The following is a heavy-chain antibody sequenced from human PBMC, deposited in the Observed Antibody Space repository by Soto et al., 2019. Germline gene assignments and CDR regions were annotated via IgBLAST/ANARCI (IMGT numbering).Heavy chain of an antibody. D-gene: IGHD3-16*02. V-gene: IGHV3-23*01. CDR3: AKDARWNYDYIWGSYRGIDY. CDR1: GFTFSSYA. CDR2: ISGRGGST. J-gene: IGHJ4*02. Sequence: EVQLLESGGGLVQPGGSLRLSCAASGFTFSSYAMSWVRQAPGQGLEWVSAISGRGGSTYYADSVKVRFTISRANSKNTLYLQMNSRRAEATAVYYCAKDARWNYDYIWGSYRGIDYWGQGALVTVSS.